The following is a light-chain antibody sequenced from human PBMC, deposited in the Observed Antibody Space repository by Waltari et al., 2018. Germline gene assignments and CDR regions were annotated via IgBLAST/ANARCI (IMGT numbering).Light chain of an antibody. J-gene: IGKJ1*01. CDR3: QQSYSAPWT. CDR2: GAS. CDR1: QSISRH. V-gene: IGKV1-39*01. Sequence: DVQMTQSPSSLSASVGARVTITCRASQSISRHLNWYQQKPGKATNLLIYGASTLQRGVPSRFSASGSGTDFTLTISSLQPEDFATYYWQQSYSAPWTFGQGTKVEIK.